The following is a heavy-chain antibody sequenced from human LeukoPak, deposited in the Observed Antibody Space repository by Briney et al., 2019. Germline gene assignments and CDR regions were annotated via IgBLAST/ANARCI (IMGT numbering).Heavy chain of an antibody. CDR2: IRYDGSNK. D-gene: IGHD6-19*01. CDR1: GFTFSSYG. J-gene: IGHJ5*02. CDR3: ARDAPYSSGPRYNWFDP. V-gene: IGHV3-30*02. Sequence: GGSLRLSCAASGFTFSSYGMHWVRQAPGKGLEWVAFIRYDGSNKYYADSVKGRFTISRDNSKNTLYLQMNSLRAEDTAVYYCARDAPYSSGPRYNWFDPWGQGTLVTVSS.